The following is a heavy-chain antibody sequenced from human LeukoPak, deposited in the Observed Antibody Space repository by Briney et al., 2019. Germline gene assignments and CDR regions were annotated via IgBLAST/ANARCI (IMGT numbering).Heavy chain of an antibody. J-gene: IGHJ6*03. CDR1: GGSIRSTTYY. CDR3: ARLVGYFDSYSYYMDV. D-gene: IGHD3-22*01. Sequence: SETLSLTCTVSGGSIRSTTYYWGWIRQPPGKGLEWIGDISDRGRTYNNPSLKSRVTISVDTSRNQFFLKMSSVTAADTAIYYCARLVGYFDSYSYYMDVWGKGTTVTVSS. CDR2: ISDRGRT. V-gene: IGHV4-39*01.